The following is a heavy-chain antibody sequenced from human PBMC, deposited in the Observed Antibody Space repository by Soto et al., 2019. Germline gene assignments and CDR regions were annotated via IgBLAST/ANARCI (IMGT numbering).Heavy chain of an antibody. CDR3: ASNANYDFWSGYPSDFYYMDG. J-gene: IGHJ6*03. D-gene: IGHD3-3*01. Sequence: GASVKISCKASGYTFSIYGISWLRQAPGQGLEWMGWISAYNGNTNYAQKLQGRVTMTTDTSTSTAYMELRSLRSDDTAVYYCASNANYDFWSGYPSDFYYMDGWGKGTAVTVSS. CDR2: ISAYNGNT. CDR1: GYTFSIYG. V-gene: IGHV1-18*01.